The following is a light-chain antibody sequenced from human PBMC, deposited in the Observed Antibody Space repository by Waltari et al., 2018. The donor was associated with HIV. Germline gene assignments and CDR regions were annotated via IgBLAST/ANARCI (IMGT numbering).Light chain of an antibody. CDR3: SSYTSSNTLV. V-gene: IGLV2-14*01. CDR2: EVS. CDR1: SRHIGGYNY. Sequence: QSALTQPASVSGSPGQSITISCTGTSRHIGGYNYFSWYQHHPGKAPKLMIYEVSNRPSGVSNRFAVAKSGNTAALTISGLQAEDEADYYCSSYTSSNTLVFGTGTKVTVL. J-gene: IGLJ1*01.